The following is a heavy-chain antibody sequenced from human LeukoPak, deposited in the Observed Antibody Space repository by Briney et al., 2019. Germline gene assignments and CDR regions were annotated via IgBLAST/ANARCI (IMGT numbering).Heavy chain of an antibody. CDR2: IYYSGTT. Sequence: PSETLSLTCSVSGDSFNNSLYYWAWIRQPPGKGLEWIGSIYYSGTTYYNPSLKSRVTISIDTPKNEVSLKVPSVTAADTATYYCTSHALVVPAKGVDVWGQGTTVTVSS. D-gene: IGHD2-2*01. CDR3: TSHALVVPAKGVDV. V-gene: IGHV4-39*01. CDR1: GDSFNNSLYY. J-gene: IGHJ6*02.